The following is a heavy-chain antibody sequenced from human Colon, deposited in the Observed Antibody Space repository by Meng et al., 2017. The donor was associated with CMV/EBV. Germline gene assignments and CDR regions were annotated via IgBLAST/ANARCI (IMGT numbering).Heavy chain of an antibody. CDR1: GYSFSAHY. CDR2: IDPASGDT. Sequence: VRRVQAGVTGKQTVASVTVSCKAAGYSFSAHYLPWVRQAPGQGLEWMAWIDPASGDTNYAQKFQGRVTTTRDTSINTAYMELRRLRSDDTAVYFCARGGPLDGSGSPPPFGYWGQGTLVTVSS. V-gene: IGHV1-2*02. D-gene: IGHD3-10*01. J-gene: IGHJ4*02. CDR3: ARGGPLDGSGSPPPFGY.